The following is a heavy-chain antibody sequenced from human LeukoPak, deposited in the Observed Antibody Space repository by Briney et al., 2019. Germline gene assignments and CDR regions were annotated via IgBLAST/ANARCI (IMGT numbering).Heavy chain of an antibody. D-gene: IGHD5-24*01. CDR1: GGSISSGGYY. V-gene: IGHV4-30-2*01. Sequence: PSQTLSLTCTVSGGSISSGGYYWSWVRQPPGKGLEWVGYIYHSGSTYYNPSLKSRVTISVDRSKNQFSLKLSSVTAADTAVYYCAKTKRYGWLRANWFDPWGQGTLVTVSS. CDR2: IYHSGST. CDR3: AKTKRYGWLRANWFDP. J-gene: IGHJ5*02.